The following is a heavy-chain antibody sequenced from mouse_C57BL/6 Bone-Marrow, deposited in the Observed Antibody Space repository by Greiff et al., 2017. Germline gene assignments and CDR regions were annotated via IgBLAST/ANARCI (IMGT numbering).Heavy chain of an antibody. CDR1: GYTFTDYY. CDR3: ARDYDAGYYAMDY. Sequence: VQLQQSGAELVKPGASVKISCKASGYTFTDYYINWVKQRPGQGLEWIGKIGPGSGSTYYNEKFKGKATLTADTSSSTAYMQLSSLTSEDSAVYFCARDYDAGYYAMDYWGQGTSVTVSS. V-gene: IGHV1-77*01. J-gene: IGHJ4*01. D-gene: IGHD2-4*01. CDR2: IGPGSGST.